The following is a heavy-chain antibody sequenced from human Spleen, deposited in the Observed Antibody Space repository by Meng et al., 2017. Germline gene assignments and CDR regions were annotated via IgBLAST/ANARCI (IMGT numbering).Heavy chain of an antibody. CDR3: ARGPTTMAHDFDY. V-gene: IGHV4-34*01. D-gene: IGHD4-11*01. Sequence: QVQLQQWGVGLLKPSETLSLTCVVSGGSFSDYYWSWIRQPPGKGLEWIGEINHSGSTNYNPSLESRATISVDTSQNKLSLNLRFVTAADSAVYYCARGPTTMAHDFDYWGQGTLVTVSS. CDR1: GGSFSDYY. J-gene: IGHJ4*02. CDR2: INHSGST.